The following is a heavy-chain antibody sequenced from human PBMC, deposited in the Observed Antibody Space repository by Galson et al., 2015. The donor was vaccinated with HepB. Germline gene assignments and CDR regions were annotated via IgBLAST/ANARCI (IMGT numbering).Heavy chain of an antibody. CDR3: ARVEGHGSGSVDY. V-gene: IGHV3-21*01. Sequence: SLRLSCAASGFTFSSYSMNWVRQAPGKGLEWVSSISSSSSYIYYADSVKGRFTISRDNAKNSLYLQMNSLRAEDTAVYYCARVEGHGSGSVDYWGQGTLVTVSS. CDR2: ISSSSSYI. D-gene: IGHD3-10*01. J-gene: IGHJ4*02. CDR1: GFTFSSYS.